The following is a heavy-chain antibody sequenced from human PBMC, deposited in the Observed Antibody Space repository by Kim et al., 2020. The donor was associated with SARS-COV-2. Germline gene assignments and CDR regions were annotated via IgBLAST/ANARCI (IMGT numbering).Heavy chain of an antibody. J-gene: IGHJ4*02. CDR3: ARGGTPGYFDY. Sequence: GGSLRLSCAASGFTFSSYDMHWVRQATGKGLEWVSAIGTAGDTYYPGSVKGRFTISRENAKNSLYLQMNSLGAGDTAVYYCARGGTPGYFDYWGQGTLVTVSS. CDR2: IGTAGDT. CDR1: GFTFSSYD. D-gene: IGHD2-15*01. V-gene: IGHV3-13*04.